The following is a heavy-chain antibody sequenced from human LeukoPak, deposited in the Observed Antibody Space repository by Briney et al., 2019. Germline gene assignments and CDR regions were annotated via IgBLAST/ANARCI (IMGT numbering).Heavy chain of an antibody. CDR1: GFTFSSYA. Sequence: PGGSLRLSCAASGFTFSSYAMHWVRQAPGKGLEWVAVISYDGSNKYYADSVKGRFTISRDNSKNTLYLQMNSLRAEDTAVYYCARDEGGYSYGSPYYWGQGTLATVSS. CDR3: ARDEGGYSYGSPYY. CDR2: ISYDGSNK. V-gene: IGHV3-30-3*01. J-gene: IGHJ4*02. D-gene: IGHD5-18*01.